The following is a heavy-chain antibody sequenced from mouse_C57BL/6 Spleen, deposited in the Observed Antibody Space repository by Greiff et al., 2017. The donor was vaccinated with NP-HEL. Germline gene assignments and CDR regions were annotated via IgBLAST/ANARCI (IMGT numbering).Heavy chain of an antibody. Sequence: DVQLQESGAELVRPGASVKLSCTASGFNIKDDYMHWVKQRPEQGLEWIGWIDPENGDTEYASKFQGKATITADTSSNTAYLQLSSLTSEDTAVYYCTTGATMVTTTPFAYWGQGTLVTVSA. D-gene: IGHD2-2*01. CDR1: GFNIKDDY. V-gene: IGHV14-4*01. CDR2: IDPENGDT. J-gene: IGHJ3*01. CDR3: TTGATMVTTTPFAY.